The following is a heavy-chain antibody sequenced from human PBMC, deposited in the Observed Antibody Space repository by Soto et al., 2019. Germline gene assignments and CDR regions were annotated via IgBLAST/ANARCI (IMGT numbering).Heavy chain of an antibody. V-gene: IGHV3-30*18. Sequence: GGSLRLSCAVSGVTLTNVWMNWVRQAPGKGLEWVAVISDSGSKTNYADSVKGRFTISRDNSKNTLYLQMNSLRAEDTAVYYCAKRNYGSEFDYWGQGTQVTVSS. D-gene: IGHD3-10*01. J-gene: IGHJ4*02. CDR3: AKRNYGSEFDY. CDR2: ISDSGSKT. CDR1: GVTLTNVW.